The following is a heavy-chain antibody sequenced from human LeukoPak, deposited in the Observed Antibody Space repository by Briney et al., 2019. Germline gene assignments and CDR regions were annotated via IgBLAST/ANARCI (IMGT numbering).Heavy chain of an antibody. V-gene: IGHV1-18*01. J-gene: IGHJ4*02. CDR1: GYTFTSYG. CDR3: ARGLQTIAARY. D-gene: IGHD6-6*01. Sequence: GASVKVSCKASGYTFTSYGISWVRQAPGQGLEWMGWISAYNGNTNYAQKFQGRVTITADESTSTAYMELSSLRSEDTAVYYCARGLQTIAARYWGQGTLVTVSS. CDR2: ISAYNGNT.